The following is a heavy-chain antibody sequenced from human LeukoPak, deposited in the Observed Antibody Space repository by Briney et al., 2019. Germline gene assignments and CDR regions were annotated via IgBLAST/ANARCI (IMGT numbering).Heavy chain of an antibody. J-gene: IGHJ4*02. CDR2: ISAYNGNT. CDR3: ARAKAVGATVSNFDY. D-gene: IGHD1-26*01. CDR1: GYSFSSYV. Sequence: ASVKVSCKASGYSFSSYVINWVRQAPGQGLEWMGRISAYNGNTNYAQKLQGRVTMTTDTSTSTAYMELRSLRSDDTAVYYCARAKAVGATVSNFDYWGQGTLVTVSS. V-gene: IGHV1-18*01.